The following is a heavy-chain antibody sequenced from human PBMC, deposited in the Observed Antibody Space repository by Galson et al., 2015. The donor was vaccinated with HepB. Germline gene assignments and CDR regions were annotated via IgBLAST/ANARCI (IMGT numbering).Heavy chain of an antibody. D-gene: IGHD6-13*01. CDR1: GFTFTDYW. Sequence: SLRLSCAASGFTFTDYWMTWVRQAPGEGLEWVASIKQDGSEKYYVDTVQGRITISRDNAKNSLYLQMNSLRAEDTAVYYCARLPSSGSSWQGNYYYYGMDVWGQGTTVTVSS. V-gene: IGHV3-7*03. CDR3: ARLPSSGSSWQGNYYYYGMDV. J-gene: IGHJ6*02. CDR2: IKQDGSEK.